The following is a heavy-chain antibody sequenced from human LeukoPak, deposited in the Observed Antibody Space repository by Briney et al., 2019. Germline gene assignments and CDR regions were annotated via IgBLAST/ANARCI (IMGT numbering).Heavy chain of an antibody. D-gene: IGHD3-10*01. J-gene: IGHJ4*02. Sequence: ASVKVSCKASGYTFTGYYMHWVRQAPGQGLEWMGWINPNSGGTNYAQKFQGRVTMTRDTSISTAYMELSRLRSDDTAVYYCARVRFYGSGNPPDYWGQGTLVTVSS. CDR1: GYTFTGYY. CDR3: ARVRFYGSGNPPDY. CDR2: INPNSGGT. V-gene: IGHV1-2*02.